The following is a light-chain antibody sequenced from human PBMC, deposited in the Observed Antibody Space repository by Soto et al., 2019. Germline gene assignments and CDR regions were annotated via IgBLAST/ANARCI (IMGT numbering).Light chain of an antibody. CDR3: KQRSNWPMT. CDR2: DAS. J-gene: IGKJ5*01. Sequence: EIVLTQSPATLSLSPGERDTPSSPPSQSVSSYLAWYQQKPGQAPRLLIYDASNRATGIPARFSGSGSGTDFTLTIGSLETEDFVVYYCKQRSNWPMTFGKGTRLEIK. V-gene: IGKV3-11*01. CDR1: QSVSSY.